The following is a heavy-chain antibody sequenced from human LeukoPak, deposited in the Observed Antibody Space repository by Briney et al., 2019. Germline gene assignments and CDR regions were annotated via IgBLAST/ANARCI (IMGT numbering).Heavy chain of an antibody. D-gene: IGHD1-26*01. CDR3: ARHPIVGATRTLYYFDN. Sequence: SETLSLTCTVSGGSISTSSYSWGWIRQPPGKGLEWIGNIFYSGSTYYNPSLRSRVTISVDTSKNQFSLKLTSVTAADTAAYYSARHPIVGATRTLYYFDNWGQGTLVTVSS. CDR1: GGSISTSSYS. V-gene: IGHV4-39*01. J-gene: IGHJ4*02. CDR2: IFYSGST.